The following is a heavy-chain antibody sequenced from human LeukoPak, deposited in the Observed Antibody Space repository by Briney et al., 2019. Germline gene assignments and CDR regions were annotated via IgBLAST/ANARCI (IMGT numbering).Heavy chain of an antibody. CDR1: GFTFTTYT. CDR2: ISGGGGTT. V-gene: IGHV3-23*01. D-gene: IGHD1-7*01. J-gene: IGHJ4*02. CDR3: ARVVTGTTSSYFDY. Sequence: PGGSLRLSCAASGFTFTTYTMNWVRQLPGKGLEWVSGISGGGGTTYYTDSVRGRFTISRDNSKNTLYLQMNSLRAEDTAVYYCARVVTGTTSSYFDYWGQGTLVTVSS.